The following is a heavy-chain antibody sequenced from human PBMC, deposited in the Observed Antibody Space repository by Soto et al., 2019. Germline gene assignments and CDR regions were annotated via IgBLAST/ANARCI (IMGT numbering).Heavy chain of an antibody. CDR3: AREIVTAGGNNYFDP. J-gene: IGHJ5*02. CDR2: VYHTGDT. Sequence: SETLSLTCIVSGGTVASSHWWSWVRQSPGRGLEWIGNVYHTGDTNFNPSLQSRVTFSVDKSNNQFSLRLTSVTAADTAVYFCAREIVTAGGNNYFDPWGPGTLVTVSS. V-gene: IGHV4-4*02. CDR1: GGTVASSHW. D-gene: IGHD2-21*02.